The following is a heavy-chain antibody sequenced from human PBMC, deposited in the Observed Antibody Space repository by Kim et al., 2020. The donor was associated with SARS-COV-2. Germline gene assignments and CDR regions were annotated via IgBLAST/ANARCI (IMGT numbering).Heavy chain of an antibody. CDR2: ISGSADST. J-gene: IGHJ3*02. Sequence: GGSLRLSCAASGFTFSSYAMNWVRQAPGKGLEWVSGISGSADSTDYADSVKGRFTISRDKSKNMLYLQMSSLRAEDTALYYCAKGAVAGTGRALDIWGQGTMVTVSS. V-gene: IGHV3-23*01. CDR1: GFTFSSYA. D-gene: IGHD6-19*01. CDR3: AKGAVAGTGRALDI.